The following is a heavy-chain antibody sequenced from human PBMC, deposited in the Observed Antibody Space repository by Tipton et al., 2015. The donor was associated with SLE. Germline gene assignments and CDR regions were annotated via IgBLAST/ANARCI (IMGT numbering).Heavy chain of an antibody. Sequence: SLRLSCAASGFTFSSYGMYWVRQAPGKVLEWVAFIRYDGSNKYYADSVKGRFTISRDNSKNTLYLQMNSLRAEDTAVYYCAKDKETAAAFDYWGQGTLVTVSS. CDR1: GFTFSSYG. CDR2: IRYDGSNK. J-gene: IGHJ4*02. D-gene: IGHD2-15*01. CDR3: AKDKETAAAFDY. V-gene: IGHV3-30*02.